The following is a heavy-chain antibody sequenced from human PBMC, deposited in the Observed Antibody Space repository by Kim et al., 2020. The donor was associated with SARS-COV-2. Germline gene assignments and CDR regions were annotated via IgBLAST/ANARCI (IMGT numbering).Heavy chain of an antibody. J-gene: IGHJ4*02. V-gene: IGHV4-4*09. Sequence: NSNPSLKSRVTNSVDTSKNQFSLKLSSVTAADTAVYYCASNLNSGYDYWGQGTLVTVSS. CDR3: ASNLNSGYDY. D-gene: IGHD5-12*01.